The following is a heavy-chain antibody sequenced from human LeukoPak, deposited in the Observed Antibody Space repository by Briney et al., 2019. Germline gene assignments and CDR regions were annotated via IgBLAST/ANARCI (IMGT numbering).Heavy chain of an antibody. CDR3: ARGITMVRGVRNRESYNWFDP. CDR2: IYYSGST. J-gene: IGHJ5*02. V-gene: IGHV4-39*01. D-gene: IGHD3-10*01. Sequence: PSETLSLTCTVSGGSISRSSYYWGWIRQPPGKGLEWIGSIYYSGSTYYNPSLKSRVTISVDTSKNQFSLKLSSVTAADTAVYYRARGITMVRGVRNRESYNWFDPWGQGTLVTVSS. CDR1: GGSISRSSYY.